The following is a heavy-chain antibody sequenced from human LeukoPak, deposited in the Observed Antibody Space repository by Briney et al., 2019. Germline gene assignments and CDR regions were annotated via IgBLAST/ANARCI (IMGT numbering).Heavy chain of an antibody. Sequence: PGGSLRLSCAASGFTVSSNYMSWVRQAPGKGLEWVSVIYSGGSTYYADSVKGRFTISRDNSKNTLYLQMNSLRAEDTAVYYCARGERHSSSWYYFDYWGLGTLVTVSS. CDR3: ARGERHSSSWYYFDY. V-gene: IGHV3-66*01. D-gene: IGHD6-13*01. CDR2: IYSGGST. J-gene: IGHJ4*02. CDR1: GFTVSSNY.